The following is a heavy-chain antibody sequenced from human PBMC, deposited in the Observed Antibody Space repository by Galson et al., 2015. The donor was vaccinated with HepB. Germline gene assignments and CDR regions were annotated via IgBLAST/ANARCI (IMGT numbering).Heavy chain of an antibody. D-gene: IGHD3-22*01. CDR3: ARGGEDYYDSSGYYPFDY. J-gene: IGHJ4*02. Sequence: SLRLSCAASGFTFSSYGMHWVRQAPGKGLEWVAVIWYDGSNKYYADSVKGRFTISRDNSKNTLYLQMNSLRAEDTAVYYCARGGEDYYDSSGYYPFDYWGQGTLVTVSS. CDR1: GFTFSSYG. CDR2: IWYDGSNK. V-gene: IGHV3-33*01.